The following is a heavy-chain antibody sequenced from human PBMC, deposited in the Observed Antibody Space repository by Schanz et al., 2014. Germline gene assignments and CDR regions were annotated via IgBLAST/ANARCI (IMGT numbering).Heavy chain of an antibody. Sequence: QVQVVQSGGGLVKPGGSLRLSCAASGFVFGDYYMTWIRQAPGKGLEWLSYISDSGTYTNYADSVKGRFTISRDNAKNSLFLQMNSLRPEDTAVYYCLAPDYGMDVWGQGTTVTVSS. CDR3: LAPDYGMDV. CDR1: GFVFGDYY. CDR2: ISDSGTYT. J-gene: IGHJ6*02. V-gene: IGHV3-11*06.